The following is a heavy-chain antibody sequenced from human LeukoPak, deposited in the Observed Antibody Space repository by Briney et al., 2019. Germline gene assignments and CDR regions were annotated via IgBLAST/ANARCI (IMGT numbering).Heavy chain of an antibody. J-gene: IGHJ3*02. Sequence: WASVKVSCKAPGYTFSSYGIGWVRQAPGQGLEWMGWISAYNGNTNYAPKLQGRVTMTTDTSTSTAYMELRSLRSDDTAVYYCATGSTGNDAFAIWGQGTMVTVSS. CDR1: GYTFSSYG. V-gene: IGHV1-18*01. CDR3: ATGSTGNDAFAI. D-gene: IGHD3-9*01. CDR2: ISAYNGNT.